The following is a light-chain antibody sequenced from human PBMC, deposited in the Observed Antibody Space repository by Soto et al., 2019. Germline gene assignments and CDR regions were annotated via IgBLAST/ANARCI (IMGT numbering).Light chain of an antibody. J-gene: IGKJ1*01. V-gene: IGKV3-20*01. Sequence: EIVLTQSPGTLSLSPGERATLSCRASQSISSTSLAWYQQKPGQAPRLLIYGISSSATGLPDRFSGSGSGTDFTLTINRLEHEDFAVYFCQHYSNSLWTFGQGTKLELK. CDR2: GIS. CDR3: QHYSNSLWT. CDR1: QSISSTS.